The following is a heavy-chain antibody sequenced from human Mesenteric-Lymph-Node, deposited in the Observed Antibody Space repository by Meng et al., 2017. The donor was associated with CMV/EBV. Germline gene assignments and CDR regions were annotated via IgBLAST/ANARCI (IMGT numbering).Heavy chain of an antibody. V-gene: IGHV4-59*01. Sequence: SETLSLTCTVSSGYISSYYWSWIRQPPGKGLEWIGWVYYIGTTNYNPSLKSRVTISIDTPQNHFSLTLTSVTAADTAVYYCARSGYYDFWSGYPYGMDVWGQGTTVTVSS. CDR1: SGYISSYY. J-gene: IGHJ6*02. CDR2: VYYIGTT. CDR3: ARSGYYDFWSGYPYGMDV. D-gene: IGHD3-3*01.